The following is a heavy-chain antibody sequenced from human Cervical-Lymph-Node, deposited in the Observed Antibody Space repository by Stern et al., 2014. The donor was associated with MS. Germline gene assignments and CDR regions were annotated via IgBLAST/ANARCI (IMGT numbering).Heavy chain of an antibody. CDR2: ISSSSSYI. CDR3: ARDSSSWYAIDY. CDR1: GFTFSSYS. J-gene: IGHJ4*02. D-gene: IGHD6-13*01. V-gene: IGHV3-21*01. Sequence: EVQLVESGGGLVKPGGSLRLSCAASGFTFSSYSINWVRQAPGKGLEWVSSISSSSSYIYYADSVKGRFTISRDNAKNSLYLQMNSLRAEDTAVYYCARDSSSWYAIDYWGQGTLVTVSS.